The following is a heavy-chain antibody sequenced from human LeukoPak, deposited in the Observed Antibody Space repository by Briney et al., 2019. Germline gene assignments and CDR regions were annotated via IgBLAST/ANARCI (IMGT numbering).Heavy chain of an antibody. CDR3: AAQDVNWFDP. CDR2: IYYSGST. V-gene: IGHV4-31*03. D-gene: IGHD2-15*01. Sequence: SDTLSLTCTVSGVSISSGGYYWSWIRQHPGKGLEWIGYIYYSGSTYYNPSLKSRVTISVDTSKNQFSLKLSSVTAADTAVYYCAAQDVNWFDPWGQGTLVTVSS. CDR1: GVSISSGGYY. J-gene: IGHJ5*02.